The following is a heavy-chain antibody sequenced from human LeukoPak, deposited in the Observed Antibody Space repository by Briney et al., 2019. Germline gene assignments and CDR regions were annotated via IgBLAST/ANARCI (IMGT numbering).Heavy chain of an antibody. CDR3: ALLNYGSGSYLVH. J-gene: IGHJ4*02. CDR1: GGSISSYY. Sequence: SETLSLTCTGSGGSISSYYWSWIRQPPGKGLEWIGYIFYSGSTNYNPSLKSRVTIAVDTSKNQFSLKLSSVTAADTAVYYCALLNYGSGSYLVHWGQGTLVTVSS. CDR2: IFYSGST. D-gene: IGHD3-10*01. V-gene: IGHV4-59*01.